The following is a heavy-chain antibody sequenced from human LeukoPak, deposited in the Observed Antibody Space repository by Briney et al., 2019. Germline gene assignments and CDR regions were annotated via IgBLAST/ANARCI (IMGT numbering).Heavy chain of an antibody. CDR2: IYYSGST. J-gene: IGHJ4*02. CDR3: ARTLSEYSSSSLGY. V-gene: IGHV4-59*01. D-gene: IGHD6-6*01. Sequence: PSETLSLTCTVSGGSISSYYWSWIRQPPGKGLEWIGYIYYSGSTNYNPSLKSRVTISVDTSNNQFSLKLSSVTAADTAVYYCARTLSEYSSSSLGYWGQGTLVTVSS. CDR1: GGSISSYY.